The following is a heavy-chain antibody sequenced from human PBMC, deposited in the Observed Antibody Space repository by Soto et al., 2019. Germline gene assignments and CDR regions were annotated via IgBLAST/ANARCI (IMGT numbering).Heavy chain of an antibody. Sequence: EVQLVESGGGLVQPGGSLRLSCAASGFTFSSYAMHWVRQAPGKGLEYVSGITSNGGNTDYASSVKGRFTISRDNSKITLYLQMCSLRAEDMAVYYCARRIPFGYGMDVWGQGTTVTVSS. V-gene: IGHV3-64*01. J-gene: IGHJ6*02. CDR3: ARRIPFGYGMDV. CDR1: GFTFSSYA. D-gene: IGHD2-21*01. CDR2: ITSNGGNT.